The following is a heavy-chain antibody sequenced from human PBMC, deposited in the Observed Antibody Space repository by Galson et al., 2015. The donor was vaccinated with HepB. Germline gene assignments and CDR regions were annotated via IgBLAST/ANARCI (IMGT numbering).Heavy chain of an antibody. V-gene: IGHV3-48*04. D-gene: IGHD6-13*01. Sequence: SLRLSCAASGFTFGSYSMNWVRQAPGKGLEWISYISSSSRSMLYAESVKGRFTISRDNAKNSLYLQMNSLRAEDTAVYYCARGGSSSSWGGDYWGQGTLVTVSS. J-gene: IGHJ4*02. CDR2: ISSSSRSM. CDR3: ARGGSSSSWGGDY. CDR1: GFTFGSYS.